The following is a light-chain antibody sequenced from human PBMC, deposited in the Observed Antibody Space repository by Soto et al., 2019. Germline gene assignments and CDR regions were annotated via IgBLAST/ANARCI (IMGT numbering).Light chain of an antibody. CDR2: DGS. V-gene: IGKV3-11*01. J-gene: IGKJ4*01. CDR1: QGISNY. Sequence: EIVLTQSPATLSLSPGERATLSCRTSQGISNYLAWYHQKPGQAPRLLIYDGSNRATGIPVRFSGSGSGTDFTLTISSLESEDFALYYCQQRSNWPLTFGGGSKVDIK. CDR3: QQRSNWPLT.